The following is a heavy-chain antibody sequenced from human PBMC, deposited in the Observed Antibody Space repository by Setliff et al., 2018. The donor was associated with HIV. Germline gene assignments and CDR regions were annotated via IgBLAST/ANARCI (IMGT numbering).Heavy chain of an antibody. D-gene: IGHD3-9*01. V-gene: IGHV3-7*01. Sequence: GGSLRLSCAASGFGFSNYWLTWVRQPPGKGLEWVAAMSPDGSDKNYGASVKGRFTISRGNTKNSLYLQMNSRRVEDTAVYYCARDKRATEVPRYFDWLGHGDALDIWGQGTMVTVAS. J-gene: IGHJ3*02. CDR2: MSPDGSDK. CDR3: ARDKRATEVPRYFDWLGHGDALDI. CDR1: GFGFSNYW.